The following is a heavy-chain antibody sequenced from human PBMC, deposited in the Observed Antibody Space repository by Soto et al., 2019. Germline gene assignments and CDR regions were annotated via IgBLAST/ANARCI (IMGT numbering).Heavy chain of an antibody. D-gene: IGHD3-3*01. Sequence: QSLSRNGDVSGDSVSRNSAAWNWIRQSPSRGLEWLGRTYYRSKWYNDYAVSVKSRITINPDTSKNQFSLQLNSVTPEDTAVYYCARDPRRPDHDFWLFDYWGQGTLVTVSS. CDR3: ARDPRRPDHDFWLFDY. V-gene: IGHV6-1*01. CDR2: TYYRSKWYN. CDR1: GDSVSRNSAA. J-gene: IGHJ4*02.